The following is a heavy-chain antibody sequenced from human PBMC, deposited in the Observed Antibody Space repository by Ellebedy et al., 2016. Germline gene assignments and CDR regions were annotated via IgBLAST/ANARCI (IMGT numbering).Heavy chain of an antibody. CDR1: GGSISSYY. J-gene: IGHJ5*02. D-gene: IGHD1-26*01. Sequence: SETLSLXXTVSGGSISSYYWSWIRQPPGKGLEWIGYIYYSGSTNYNPSLKSRVTISVDTSKNQFSLKLSSVTAADTAVYYCARFQDAIVVNWFDPWGQGTLVTVSS. CDR3: ARFQDAIVVNWFDP. V-gene: IGHV4-59*01. CDR2: IYYSGST.